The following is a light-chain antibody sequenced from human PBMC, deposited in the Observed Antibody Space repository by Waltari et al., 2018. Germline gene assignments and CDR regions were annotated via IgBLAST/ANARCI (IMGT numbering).Light chain of an antibody. J-gene: IGKJ1*01. V-gene: IGKV3-20*01. CDR2: HAS. CDR1: QSISKY. Sequence: EIVLTQSPGTLSLSPGERATLSCRASQSISKYLAWYQQKPGQAPRLLIYHASSRAAGIPDRCSGSGYGTDFSLTISRLEPEDFAVYYCQHYESLPVTFGQGTKVEIK. CDR3: QHYESLPVT.